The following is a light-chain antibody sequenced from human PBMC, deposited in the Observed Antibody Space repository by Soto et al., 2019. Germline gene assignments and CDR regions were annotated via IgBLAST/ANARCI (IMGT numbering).Light chain of an antibody. CDR3: QQYYSYPMYT. CDR1: QGISSY. V-gene: IGKV1-8*01. CDR2: AAS. J-gene: IGKJ2*01. Sequence: AIRMTQSPSSFSASTGDRVTITCRASQGISSYLAWYQQKPGKAPKLLIYAASTLQSGVPSRFSGSGSGTDFTLTIGCLQSEDFATYYCQQYYSYPMYTFGQGTKLEIK.